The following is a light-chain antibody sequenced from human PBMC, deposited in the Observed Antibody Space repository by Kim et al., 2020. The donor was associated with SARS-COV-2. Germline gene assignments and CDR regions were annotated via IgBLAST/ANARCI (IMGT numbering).Light chain of an antibody. CDR3: QQYKTYPQT. CDR2: AAS. Sequence: ASIGDTVTITCRANQDISYYLAWFQQKPGKAPKSLIYAASSLQSGDPSNISGSGSGTDFTLTISNLQPEDFATYYCQQYKTYPQTFGQGTRLEIK. J-gene: IGKJ5*01. CDR1: QDISYY. V-gene: IGKV1-16*02.